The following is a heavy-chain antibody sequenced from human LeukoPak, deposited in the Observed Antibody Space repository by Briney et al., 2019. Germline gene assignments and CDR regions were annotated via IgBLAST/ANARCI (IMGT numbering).Heavy chain of an antibody. CDR1: GFTFSTYE. J-gene: IGHJ6*04. Sequence: PGGSLRLSCAASGFTFSTYEMNGVRQAPGKGVEGVSYISSSGGNIQYTDSVKGRFTISRDNAKISLYLQMNSLRAEDTAVYYCAELGITMIGGVWGKGTTVTISS. V-gene: IGHV3-48*03. D-gene: IGHD3-10*02. CDR3: AELGITMIGGV. CDR2: ISSSGGNI.